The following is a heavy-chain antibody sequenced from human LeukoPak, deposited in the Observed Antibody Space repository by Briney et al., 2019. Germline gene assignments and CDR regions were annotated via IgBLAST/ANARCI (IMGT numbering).Heavy chain of an antibody. V-gene: IGHV3-23*01. Sequence: GGSLRLSCAASGFTFSSYAMTWVRQAPGKGLEWVSAISGSGGTTYYADSVKGRFTISRDTSKNTLYLQMNSLRAEDTAVYCCAREEAIAPGGTFFDYWGQGTLVTVSS. CDR2: ISGSGGTT. CDR3: AREEAIAPGGTFFDY. D-gene: IGHD6-13*01. CDR1: GFTFSSYA. J-gene: IGHJ4*02.